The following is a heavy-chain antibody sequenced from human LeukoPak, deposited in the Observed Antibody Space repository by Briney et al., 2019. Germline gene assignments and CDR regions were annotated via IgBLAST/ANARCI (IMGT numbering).Heavy chain of an antibody. CDR3: ASNDHTAAAGTKAEYFQH. V-gene: IGHV1-46*01. CDR1: GYTFTSYY. J-gene: IGHJ1*01. CDR2: INPSGGST. D-gene: IGHD6-13*01. Sequence: ASVKVSCKASGYTFTSYYMHWVRQAPGQGLEWMGIINPSGGSTSYAQKFQGRVTMTRDTSTSTVYMELSSLRSEDTAVYYCASNDHTAAAGTKAEYFQHWGQGTLVTVSS.